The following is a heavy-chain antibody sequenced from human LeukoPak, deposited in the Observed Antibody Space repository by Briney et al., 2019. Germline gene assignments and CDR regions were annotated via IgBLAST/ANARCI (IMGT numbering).Heavy chain of an antibody. J-gene: IGHJ5*02. V-gene: IGHV1-46*01. CDR2: INPSGGST. D-gene: IGHD3-10*01. CDR1: GYTFTGYY. CDR3: ASATYYGSGSYAGNWFDP. Sequence: GASVKVSCKASGYTFTGYYMHWVRQAPGQRLEWMGIINPSGGSTSYAQKFQGRVTMTRDTSTSTVYMELSSLRSEDTAVYYCASATYYGSGSYAGNWFDPWGQGTLVTVSS.